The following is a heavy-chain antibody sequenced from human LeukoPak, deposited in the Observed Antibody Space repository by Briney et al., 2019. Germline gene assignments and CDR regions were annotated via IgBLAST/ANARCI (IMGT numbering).Heavy chain of an antibody. Sequence: ASVKVSCKASGYTFTSYDINWVRQATGQGLEWMGWMNPNSGNTGYAQKFQGRVTMTRNTSISTAYMELSSLRSEDTAVYYCAAGEPTTVTTSFDYWGQGTLVTVSS. CDR3: AAGEPTTVTTSFDY. CDR2: MNPNSGNT. CDR1: GYTFTSYD. V-gene: IGHV1-8*01. D-gene: IGHD4-17*01. J-gene: IGHJ4*02.